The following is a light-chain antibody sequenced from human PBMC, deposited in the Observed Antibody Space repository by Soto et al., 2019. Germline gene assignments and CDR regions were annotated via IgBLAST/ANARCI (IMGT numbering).Light chain of an antibody. CDR3: QQYNIWPPVS. V-gene: IGKV3-15*01. CDR1: EGVSTN. Sequence: TVMTQSPAIVSASLGERVTLSCRASEGVSTNLAWYQQKPGQPPRLLIYAASTRATGVPARFSGSGSGTEFALTITSLQSEDLALYSCQQYNIWPPVSFGGGTKVEIK. J-gene: IGKJ4*01. CDR2: AAS.